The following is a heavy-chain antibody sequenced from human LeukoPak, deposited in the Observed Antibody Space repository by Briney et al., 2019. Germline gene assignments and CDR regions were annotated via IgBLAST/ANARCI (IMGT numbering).Heavy chain of an antibody. Sequence: SETLSLTRTVSGGSISSYYWSWIRQPPGKGLEWIGYIYYSGSTYYNPSLKSRVTISVDTSKNQFSLKLSSVTAADTAVYYCARQESSTRRYYYYYYGMDVWGQGTTVTVSS. D-gene: IGHD2-2*01. J-gene: IGHJ6*02. V-gene: IGHV4-59*08. CDR3: ARQESSTRRYYYYYYGMDV. CDR2: IYYSGST. CDR1: GGSISSYY.